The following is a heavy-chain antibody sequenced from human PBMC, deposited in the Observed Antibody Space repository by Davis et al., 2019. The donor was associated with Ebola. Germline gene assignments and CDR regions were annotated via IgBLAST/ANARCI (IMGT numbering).Heavy chain of an antibody. J-gene: IGHJ6*03. D-gene: IGHD6-13*01. Sequence: PAGSLTLSCTASGSTFGDYPMSWFRQAPGKGLEWVGFIRSKAYGGTTEYAASVKGRFTISRDDSKNSLYLQMNSLKTEDTAVYYCARSSWSMQTPMDVWGKGTTVTVSS. CDR3: ARSSWSMQTPMDV. CDR1: GSTFGDYP. V-gene: IGHV3-49*03. CDR2: IRSKAYGGTT.